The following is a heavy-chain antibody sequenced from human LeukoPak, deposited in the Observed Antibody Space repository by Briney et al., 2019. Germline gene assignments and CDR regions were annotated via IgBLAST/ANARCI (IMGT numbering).Heavy chain of an antibody. J-gene: IGHJ6*02. Sequence: ESGGSLRLSCAASGFTFSNFAMSWVRQAPGKGLEWVSTFRDGGGSSYYADSVKGRFIISRDNSKSTLYLQMNSLRAEDTAVYFCAKEGYGDYVTFFYYYYGMDVWGQGTTVTVSS. CDR3: AKEGYGDYVTFFYYYYGMDV. CDR2: FRDGGGSS. V-gene: IGHV3-23*01. CDR1: GFTFSNFA. D-gene: IGHD4-17*01.